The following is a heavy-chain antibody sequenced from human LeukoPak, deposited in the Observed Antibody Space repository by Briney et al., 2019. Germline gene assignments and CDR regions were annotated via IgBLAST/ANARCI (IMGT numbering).Heavy chain of an antibody. V-gene: IGHV4-39*07. CDR2: IYHSGST. Sequence: SETLSLTCTVSGGSISSSSYYWGWIRQPPGKGLEWIGSIYHSGSTNYNPSLKSRVTISVDKSKNQFSLKLSSVTAADTAVYYCARAGQGYCTSASCFLSLDYWGQGTLVTVSS. J-gene: IGHJ4*02. D-gene: IGHD2-2*01. CDR1: GGSISSSSYY. CDR3: ARAGQGYCTSASCFLSLDY.